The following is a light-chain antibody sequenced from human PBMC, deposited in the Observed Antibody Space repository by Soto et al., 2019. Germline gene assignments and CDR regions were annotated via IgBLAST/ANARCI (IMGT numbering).Light chain of an antibody. CDR2: KAS. CDR1: QSISSW. V-gene: IGKV1-5*03. Sequence: DIQMTQSPSTLSASVGDRVTITCRASQSISSWLAWYQQKPGKAPKLLIYKASSLESGVPSRLSGSGSGTEFTLTISSLQPDDFATYYCQQCNSYWTFGQGTKVDIK. J-gene: IGKJ1*01. CDR3: QQCNSYWT.